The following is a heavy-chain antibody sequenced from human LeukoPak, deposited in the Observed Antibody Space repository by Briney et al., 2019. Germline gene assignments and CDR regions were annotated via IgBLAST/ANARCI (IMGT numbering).Heavy chain of an antibody. D-gene: IGHD3-9*01. CDR2: ISSSGGTI. CDR3: ARVVLRYYLDY. Sequence: GGSLRLSCAASGFTFSDYYMSWIRQAPGKGLEWVSYISSSGGTIYYADSVKGRFTISRDNAKNSLYLQMNSLRAEDTAVYYCARVVLRYYLDYWGQGTLVTVSS. J-gene: IGHJ4*02. V-gene: IGHV3-11*01. CDR1: GFTFSDYY.